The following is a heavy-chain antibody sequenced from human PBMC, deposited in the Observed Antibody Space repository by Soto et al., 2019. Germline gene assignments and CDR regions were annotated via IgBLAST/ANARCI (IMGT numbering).Heavy chain of an antibody. D-gene: IGHD2-21*02. CDR1: GYSFTSYW. CDR3: ARPSYCGGDCYLAPVDY. Sequence: PGESLKISCKGSGYSFTSYWIGWVRQMPGKGLEWMGTIYPGDSDTRYSPSFQGQVTISADKSISTAYLQWSSLKASDTAMYYCARPSYCGGDCYLAPVDYWGQGTLVTVSS. V-gene: IGHV5-51*01. CDR2: IYPGDSDT. J-gene: IGHJ4*02.